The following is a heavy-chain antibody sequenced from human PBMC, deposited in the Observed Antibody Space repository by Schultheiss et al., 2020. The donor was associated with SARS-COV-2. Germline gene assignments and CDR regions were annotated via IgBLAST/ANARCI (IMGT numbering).Heavy chain of an antibody. V-gene: IGHV3-64*01. Sequence: GGSLRLSCAASGFTFSSYAMHWVRQAPGKGLEYVSAISSNGGSTYYANSVKGRFTISRDNSKNTLYLQMGSLRAEDMAVYYCARAADYCSSTSCYRGFNDYWGQGTLVTVSS. CDR2: ISSNGGST. CDR1: GFTFSSYA. CDR3: ARAADYCSSTSCYRGFNDY. J-gene: IGHJ4*02. D-gene: IGHD2-2*02.